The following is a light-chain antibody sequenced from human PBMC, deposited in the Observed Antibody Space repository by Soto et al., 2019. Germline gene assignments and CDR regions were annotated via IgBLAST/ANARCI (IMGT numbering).Light chain of an antibody. Sequence: DIQMTQSPSSLSASVGDRVTITCRASQGITSYLAWYQQKPGKAPKLLIYGASTLQSGVPSRFSGSGSGTDFTLTISRLEPEDFALYFCQQYGSSAPITFGQGTRLEIK. V-gene: IGKV1-9*01. CDR1: QGITSY. J-gene: IGKJ5*01. CDR2: GAS. CDR3: QQYGSSAPIT.